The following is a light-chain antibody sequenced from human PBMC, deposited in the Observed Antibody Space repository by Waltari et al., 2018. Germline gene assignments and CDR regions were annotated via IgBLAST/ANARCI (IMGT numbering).Light chain of an antibody. V-gene: IGKV1-39*01. CDR1: QNIRTY. Sequence: DIQMTQSPSSLSASIGDTITVTCRASQNIRTYLNCYQQKPAKAPKLLIFGASTLPRGVPSRFSGSGSGTDFTLTINSLQPEDIATYYCQQSYRTPYTFGLGTKLQI. J-gene: IGKJ2*01. CDR3: QQSYRTPYT. CDR2: GAS.